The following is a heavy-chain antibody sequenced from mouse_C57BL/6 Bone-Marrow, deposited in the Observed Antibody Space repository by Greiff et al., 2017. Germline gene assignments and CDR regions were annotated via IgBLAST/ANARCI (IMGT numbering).Heavy chain of an antibody. CDR2: ISSGSSTI. CDR1: GFTFSDYG. Sequence: EVQGVESGGGLVKPGGSLKLSCAASGFTFSDYGMHWVRQALEKGLEWVAYISSGSSTIYYADTVKGRFTISRDNAKNTLFLQMTSLRSEDTAMYYCAMSYYYAMDYWGQGTSVTVSS. J-gene: IGHJ4*01. CDR3: AMSYYYAMDY. V-gene: IGHV5-17*01.